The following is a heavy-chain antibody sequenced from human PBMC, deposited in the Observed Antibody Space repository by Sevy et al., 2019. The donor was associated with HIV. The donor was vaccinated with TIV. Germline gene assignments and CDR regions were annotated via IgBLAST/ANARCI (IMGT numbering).Heavy chain of an antibody. CDR1: GYTFTGYY. J-gene: IGHJ4*02. V-gene: IGHV1-2*02. D-gene: IGHD2-21*02. CDR2: INPNSGGT. CDR3: ARGDPHCGGDCYSD. Sequence: ASVKVSCKASGYTFTGYYMHWVRQAPGQGLEGMGWINPNSGGTNYAQTFQGRVTMTRDTSISTAYMELSRLRSDDTAVYYCARGDPHCGGDCYSDWGQGTLVTVSS.